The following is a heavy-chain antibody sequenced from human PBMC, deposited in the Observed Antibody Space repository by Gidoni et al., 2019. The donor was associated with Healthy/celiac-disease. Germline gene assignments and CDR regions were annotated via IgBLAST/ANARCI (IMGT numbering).Heavy chain of an antibody. D-gene: IGHD1-26*01. CDR2: IYSGGST. CDR3: ARDRSGSYYARGYMDV. V-gene: IGHV3-53*01. J-gene: IGHJ6*03. CDR1: GFTVSSNY. Sequence: EVQLVESGGGLIQPGGSLRLSCAASGFTVSSNYMSWVRQAPGKGLEWVSVIYSGGSTYYADSVKGRFTISRDNSKNTLYLQMNSLRAEDTAVYYCARDRSGSYYARGYMDVWGKGTTVTVSS.